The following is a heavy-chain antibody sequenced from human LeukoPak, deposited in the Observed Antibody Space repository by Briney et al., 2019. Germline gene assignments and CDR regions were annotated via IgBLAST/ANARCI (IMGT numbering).Heavy chain of an antibody. CDR1: GYIFTSYG. CDR3: ARNGGGYYDYIWGSCPRPREDV. Sequence: ASVKVSCKASGYIFTSYGSSWVRQAPGQGLEWMGWGNPNSGKTGYAQKFQGRVTITRNTSISTAYMELSILRSEDTAVYYCARNGGGYYDYIWGSCPRPREDVWGQGTTVTVSS. J-gene: IGHJ6*02. D-gene: IGHD3-16*01. CDR2: GNPNSGKT. V-gene: IGHV1-8*02.